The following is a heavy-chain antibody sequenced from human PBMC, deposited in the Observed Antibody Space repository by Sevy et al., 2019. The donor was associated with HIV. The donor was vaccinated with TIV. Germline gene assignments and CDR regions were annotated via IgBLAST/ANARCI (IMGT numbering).Heavy chain of an antibody. V-gene: IGHV4-61*02. Sequence: SETLSLTCTVSGDSINNGNHWWSWVRQPAGKGLEWIGRIYRSGRSIMYNPSLEWRVTITVDTSKNQFSLKVPSVIAADTASYYCARDGIRRDYWHGLDVWGQGTTVTVSS. J-gene: IGHJ6*02. D-gene: IGHD2-8*02. CDR2: IYRSGRS. CDR3: ARDGIRRDYWHGLDV. CDR1: GDSINNGNHW.